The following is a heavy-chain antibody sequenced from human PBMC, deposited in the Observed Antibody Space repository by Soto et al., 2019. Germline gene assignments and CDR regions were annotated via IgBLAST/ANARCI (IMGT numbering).Heavy chain of an antibody. CDR1: GFTFSSYD. D-gene: IGHD3-22*01. CDR2: IGTAGDT. Sequence: GGSPRLSCAASGFTFSSYDMHWVRQATGKGLEWVSAIGTAGDTYYPGSVKGRFTISRENAKNSLYLQMNSLRAEDTAVYYCARVAPYYYDSSGYNDYWGQGTLVTVSS. J-gene: IGHJ4*02. V-gene: IGHV3-13*01. CDR3: ARVAPYYYDSSGYNDY.